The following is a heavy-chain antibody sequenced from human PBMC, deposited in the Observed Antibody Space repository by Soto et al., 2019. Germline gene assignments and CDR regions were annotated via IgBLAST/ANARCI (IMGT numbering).Heavy chain of an antibody. J-gene: IGHJ3*02. CDR3: AKDRWERLLPPHAFDI. CDR2: ISYDGSNK. D-gene: IGHD1-26*01. CDR1: GFTFSSYG. V-gene: IGHV3-30*18. Sequence: QVQLVESGGGVVQPGRSLRLSCAASGFTFSSYGMHWVRQAPGKGLEWVAVISYDGSNKYYADSVKGRFTISRDNSKNKLDLQMNSLRAEDTAVYYCAKDRWERLLPPHAFDIWGQGTMVTVSS.